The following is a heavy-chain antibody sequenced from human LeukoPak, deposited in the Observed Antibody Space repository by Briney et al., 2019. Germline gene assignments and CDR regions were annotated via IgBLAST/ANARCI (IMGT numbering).Heavy chain of an antibody. CDR3: ATQPGGWYYFDY. V-gene: IGHV4-39*01. Sequence: PSETLSLTCPVSGGSISSSSYYWGWIRQPPGKGLEWIGSIYYSGSTYYNPSLKSRVTISVDTSKNQFSLKLSSVTAADTAVYYCATQPGGWYYFDYWGQGTLVTVSS. D-gene: IGHD6-19*01. CDR2: IYYSGST. CDR1: GGSISSSSYY. J-gene: IGHJ4*02.